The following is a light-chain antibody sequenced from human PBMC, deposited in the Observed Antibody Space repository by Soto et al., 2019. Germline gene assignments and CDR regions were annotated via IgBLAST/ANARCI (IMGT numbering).Light chain of an antibody. Sequence: DSGLTQSPASLAVSLGERATINCKSSQSFLYSSNNKNYLAWYQQKPGQPPKLLIYWASTRESGVPDRFSGSGSGTDFTLTISSLQAEDVAVYYCQQYYSTPWTFGQGTKVDI. V-gene: IGKV4-1*01. CDR3: QQYYSTPWT. CDR2: WAS. J-gene: IGKJ1*01. CDR1: QSFLYSSNNKNY.